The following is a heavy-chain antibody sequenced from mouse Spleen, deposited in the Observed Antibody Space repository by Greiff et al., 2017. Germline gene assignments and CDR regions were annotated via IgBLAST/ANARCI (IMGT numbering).Heavy chain of an antibody. J-gene: IGHJ4*01. D-gene: IGHD2-10*01. V-gene: IGHV5-6*01. Sequence: EVQVVESGGDLVKPGGSLKLSCAASGFTFSSYGMSWVRQTPDKRLEWVATISSGGSYTYYPDSVKGRFTISRDNAKNTLYLQMSSLKSEDTAMYYCARLAYYGNYDAMDYWGQGTSVTVSS. CDR3: ARLAYYGNYDAMDY. CDR2: ISSGGSYT. CDR1: GFTFSSYG.